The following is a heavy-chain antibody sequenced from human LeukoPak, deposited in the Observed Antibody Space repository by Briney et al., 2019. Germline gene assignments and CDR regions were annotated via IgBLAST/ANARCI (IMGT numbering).Heavy chain of an antibody. V-gene: IGHV3-23*01. CDR3: AKDLGEYYDSSGSYFDY. CDR2: ISGSGGST. D-gene: IGHD3-22*01. J-gene: IGHJ4*02. Sequence: GGSLRLSCAASGFTFSSYGMHWVRQAPGKGLEWVSAISGSGGSTYYADSVKGRFTISRDNSKNTLYLQMNSLRAEDTAVYYCAKDLGEYYDSSGSYFDYWGQGTLVTVSS. CDR1: GFTFSSYG.